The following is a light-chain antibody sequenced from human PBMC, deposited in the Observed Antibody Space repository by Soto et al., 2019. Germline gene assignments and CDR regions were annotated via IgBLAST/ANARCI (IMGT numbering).Light chain of an antibody. V-gene: IGKV3-11*01. CDR2: DAS. Sequence: EIVMTQSPATLSLSPGERATLSCRASQSVGKYLVWYQQKPGQAPRLLIYDASSRATGIPARFSGSGSGADFTLTISSLEPEDFAVYYCQQRSNWPPITFGQGTRL. J-gene: IGKJ5*01. CDR1: QSVGKY. CDR3: QQRSNWPPIT.